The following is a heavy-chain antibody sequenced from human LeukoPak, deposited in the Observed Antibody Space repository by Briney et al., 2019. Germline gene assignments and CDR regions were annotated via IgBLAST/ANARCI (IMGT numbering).Heavy chain of an antibody. D-gene: IGHD2-21*01. CDR3: ARVAGIRGGDFDY. CDR1: GFTFSSYG. Sequence: GGSLRLSCAASGFTFSSYGMHWVRQAPGKGLGWVAVISYDGSNEYYVDSVKGRFTISRDNSKNTLYLQMNSLRAEDTAVYYCARVAGIRGGDFDYWGQGTLVTVSS. V-gene: IGHV3-30*03. J-gene: IGHJ4*02. CDR2: ISYDGSNE.